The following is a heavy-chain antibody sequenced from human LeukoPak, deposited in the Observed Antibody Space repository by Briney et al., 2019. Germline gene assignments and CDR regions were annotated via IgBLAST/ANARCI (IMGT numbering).Heavy chain of an antibody. CDR3: ARENDYALDY. CDR2: ISSRSAYI. CDR1: GFTFSDYS. Sequence: GGSLRLSCAASGFTFSDYSMNWVRQAPGKGLEWVSSISSRSAYIHYTDSVKGRSNISRDNAQNSLYLQMNNLRAEDTAVYYCARENDYALDYWGQGTLVTVSS. J-gene: IGHJ4*02. D-gene: IGHD4-17*01. V-gene: IGHV3-21*01.